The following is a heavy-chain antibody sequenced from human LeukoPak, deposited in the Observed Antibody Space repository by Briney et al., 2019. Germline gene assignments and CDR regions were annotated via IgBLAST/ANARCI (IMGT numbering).Heavy chain of an antibody. V-gene: IGHV3-21*06. Sequence: GGSLRLSRAASGFTFSSYSMNWVRQAPGKGLEWVSSISSSSYYIYYADSVKGRFAISRDNAKNSLYLQMNSLRAEDTAVYYCARDYDYAFDYWGQGTLVTVSS. CDR2: ISSSSYYI. J-gene: IGHJ4*02. CDR3: ARDYDYAFDY. D-gene: IGHD3-16*01. CDR1: GFTFSSYS.